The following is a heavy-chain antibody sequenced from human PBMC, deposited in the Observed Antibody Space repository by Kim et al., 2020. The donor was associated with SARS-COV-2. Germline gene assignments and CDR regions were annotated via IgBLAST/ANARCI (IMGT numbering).Heavy chain of an antibody. V-gene: IGHV3-9*01. Sequence: GGSLRLSCAASGFTFGDYAMHWVRQAPGKGLEWVSGISWNSGSIGYADSVNGRFTISRDNAKKSLYLQMNGLRAEDTALYYCAVRQRRQLVPYYFDYWGQGTLVTDCS. D-gene: IGHD6-13*01. J-gene: IGHJ4*02. CDR3: AVRQRRQLVPYYFDY. CDR1: GFTFGDYA. CDR2: ISWNSGSI.